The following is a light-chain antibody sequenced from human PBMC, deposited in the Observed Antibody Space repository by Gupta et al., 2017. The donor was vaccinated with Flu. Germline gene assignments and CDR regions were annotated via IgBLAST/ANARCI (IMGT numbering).Light chain of an antibody. CDR1: NLGDKY. V-gene: IGLV3-1*01. Sequence: SYELTQPTSVSVSPGQTASITCSGDNLGDKYTCWYQHKPGQSPVLVIYQDNKRPSGIPVRFSGSNSGNTATLTISGTQTMDEADYYCQAWDISTGVFGTGTKVTVL. J-gene: IGLJ1*01. CDR2: QDN. CDR3: QAWDISTGV.